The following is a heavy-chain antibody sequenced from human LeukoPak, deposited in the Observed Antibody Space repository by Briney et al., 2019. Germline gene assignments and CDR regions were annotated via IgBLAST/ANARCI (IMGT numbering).Heavy chain of an antibody. D-gene: IGHD3-10*01. CDR2: IYYSGST. V-gene: IGHV4-39*07. CDR1: GGSISSSSYY. Sequence: SETLSLTCTVSGGSISSSSYYWGWIRQPPGKGLEWIGSIYYSGSTYYNPSLKSRVTISVDTSKNQFSLKLSSVTAADTAVYYCARALGYYGSGRAIDYWGQGTLVTVSS. CDR3: ARALGYYGSGRAIDY. J-gene: IGHJ4*02.